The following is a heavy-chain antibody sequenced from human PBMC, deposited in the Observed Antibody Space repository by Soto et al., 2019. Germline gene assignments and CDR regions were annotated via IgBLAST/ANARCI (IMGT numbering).Heavy chain of an antibody. D-gene: IGHD3-3*02. V-gene: IGHV4-30-2*01. CDR1: GGSISSGGYS. J-gene: IGHJ5*02. CDR3: ARGREDLARGWFDP. Sequence: QLQLQESGSGLVKPSQTLSLTCAVSGGSISSGGYSWSWIRQPPGKGLEWIGYIYHSGSTYYNPSLKSRGTRSVDRSKNQFSLKLSSVTAADTAVYYCARGREDLARGWFDPWGQGTLVTVSS. CDR2: IYHSGST.